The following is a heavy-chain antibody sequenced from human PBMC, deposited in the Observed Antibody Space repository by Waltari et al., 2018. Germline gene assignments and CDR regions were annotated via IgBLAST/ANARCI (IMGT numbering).Heavy chain of an antibody. CDR2: ISGSGDRT. CDR1: GFSCSASC. D-gene: IGHD6-19*01. J-gene: IGHJ4*02. CDR3: ARVSTGYIGGWYLDS. V-gene: IGHV3-23*01. Sequence: EVQLLESGGDLLQPGGSLRLSCAASGFSCSASCMHWFRQAPGKGLNWVSTISGSGDRTYYADSVEGRFTISRDNSKDTLSLQMNSLSAEDTAVYYCARVSTGYIGGWYLDSWGQGVLVRVSS.